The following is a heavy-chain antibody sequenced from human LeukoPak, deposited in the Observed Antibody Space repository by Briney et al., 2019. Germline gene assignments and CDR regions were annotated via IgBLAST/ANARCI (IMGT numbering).Heavy chain of an antibody. Sequence: GGSRRLSWAPPGFTFSSIARSWVRQPQGKGLEWVPAIIGGVGRTYYADSVKGRFTISRDNSKNTLYPQMNSLRAEDTAVYYCAKDLSGITIFGVVIIPDAFDIWGQGTMVTVSS. CDR2: IIGGVGRT. D-gene: IGHD3-3*01. V-gene: IGHV3-23*01. CDR3: AKDLSGITIFGVVIIPDAFDI. CDR1: GFTFSSIA. J-gene: IGHJ3*02.